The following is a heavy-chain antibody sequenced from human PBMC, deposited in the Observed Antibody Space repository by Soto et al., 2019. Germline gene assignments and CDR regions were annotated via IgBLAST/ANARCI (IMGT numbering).Heavy chain of an antibody. CDR1: GGSFSGYY. J-gene: IGHJ4*02. V-gene: IGHV4-34*01. Sequence: SETLSLTCAVYGGSFSGYYWSWIRQPPGKGLEWIGEINHSGSTNYNPSLKSRVTISVDTSKNQFSLKLSSVTAADTAVYYCARGASSITMAYFDYWGQGTLVTVSS. D-gene: IGHD3-10*01. CDR2: INHSGST. CDR3: ARGASSITMAYFDY.